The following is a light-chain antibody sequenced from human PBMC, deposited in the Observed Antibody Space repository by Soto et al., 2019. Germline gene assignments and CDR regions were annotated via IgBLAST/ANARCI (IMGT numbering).Light chain of an antibody. CDR3: QQYGSSPPMYT. V-gene: IGKV3-20*01. J-gene: IGKJ2*01. CDR1: QSVSSSS. Sequence: EIVLTQSPGTLSLSPGERATLSCRASQSVSSSSLAWYQQKPGQAPRLLIYGASSRATGIPDRFSGSGSGTDCTLTISRREPEDVAVYYCQQYGSSPPMYTFGQGTKLEIK. CDR2: GAS.